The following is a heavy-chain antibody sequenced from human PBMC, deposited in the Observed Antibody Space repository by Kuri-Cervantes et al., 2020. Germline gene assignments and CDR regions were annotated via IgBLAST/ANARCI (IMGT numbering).Heavy chain of an antibody. D-gene: IGHD3-10*01. CDR2: VYYSGST. CDR3: ARVGAPDTFDI. Sequence: LRLSCAVYGGSFSGYYWSWIRQPPGKGLEWIGYVYYSGSTYYNPSLKSRVTISVDTSKHQLFVKLSSVTAADTAVYYCARVGAPDTFDIWGQGTMVTVSS. V-gene: IGHV4-30-4*08. CDR1: GGSFSGYY. J-gene: IGHJ3*02.